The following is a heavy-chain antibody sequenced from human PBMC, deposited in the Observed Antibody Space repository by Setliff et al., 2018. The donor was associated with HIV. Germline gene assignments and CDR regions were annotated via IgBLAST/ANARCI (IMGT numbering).Heavy chain of an antibody. D-gene: IGHD3-10*01. J-gene: IGHJ3*02. CDR1: GYTFTTYY. V-gene: IGHV1-46*01. CDR3: ASKGGSENFPDSDAFDI. CDR2: INPSSTST. Sequence: ASVKVSCKASGYTFTTYYIHWVRQAPGQGLEWMGIINPSSTSTNYPQKFQARVTMTRDTSTSTVYLELRSLRSEDTAVYFCASKGGSENFPDSDAFDIWGLGTLVTVSS.